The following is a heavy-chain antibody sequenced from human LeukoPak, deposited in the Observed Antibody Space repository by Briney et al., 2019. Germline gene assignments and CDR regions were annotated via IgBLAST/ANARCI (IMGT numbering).Heavy chain of an antibody. D-gene: IGHD2-15*01. V-gene: IGHV5-51*01. CDR2: IYPGTSDT. CDR1: GYVFTSYW. CDR3: ARPYCSGGSCSYYFDY. Sequence: GESLKISCKASGYVFTSYWIGWVRQMPGRGLEWMGIIYPGTSDTRYGPSFQGHVTISADKSISTAYLQWSRLEASDTAMYYCARPYCSGGSCSYYFDYWGQGTLVTVSS. J-gene: IGHJ4*02.